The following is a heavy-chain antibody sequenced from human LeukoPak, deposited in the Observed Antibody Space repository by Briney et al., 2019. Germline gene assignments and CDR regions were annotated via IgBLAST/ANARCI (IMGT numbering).Heavy chain of an antibody. Sequence: GGSLRLSCAASGFTFSSHGMHWVRQAPGKGLEWVAFIRTIGTDKYYADSVKGRFTISRDNSKNTLYLQVDSLRTEDTAVYYCARTGQYCSGGTCYSGQFDFWGQGTLVTVSS. J-gene: IGHJ4*02. CDR2: IRTIGTDK. CDR1: GFTFSSHG. V-gene: IGHV3-30*02. D-gene: IGHD2-15*01. CDR3: ARTGQYCSGGTCYSGQFDF.